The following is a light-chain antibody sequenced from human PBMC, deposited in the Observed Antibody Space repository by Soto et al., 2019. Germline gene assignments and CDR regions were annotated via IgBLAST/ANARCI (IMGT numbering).Light chain of an antibody. Sequence: QSALTQPPSVSGAPGQRVTISCTGNSSNIGAGYDIHWYQQLPGIAPKLIIYGNTRRPSGVPARFSSSRSGPSASLAITGLQADDEADYYCQSYDSSLTASVFGGGTQLTVL. CDR3: QSYDSSLTASV. J-gene: IGLJ2*01. CDR1: SSNIGAGYD. CDR2: GNT. V-gene: IGLV1-40*01.